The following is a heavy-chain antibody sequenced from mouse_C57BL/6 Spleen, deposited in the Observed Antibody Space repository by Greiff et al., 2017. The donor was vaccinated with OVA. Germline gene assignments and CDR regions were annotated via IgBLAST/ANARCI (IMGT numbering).Heavy chain of an antibody. V-gene: IGHV5-17*01. CDR1: GFTFSDYG. D-gene: IGHD1-1*01. CDR3: ARPGDYYGSSYGNYAMDY. CDR2: ISSGSSTI. J-gene: IGHJ4*01. Sequence: DVMLVESGGGLVKPGGSLKLSCAASGFTFSDYGMHWVRQAPEKGLEWVAYISSGSSTIYYADTVKGRFTISRDNAKNTLFLQLTSLRSEDTAMYYCARPGDYYGSSYGNYAMDYWGQGTSVTVSS.